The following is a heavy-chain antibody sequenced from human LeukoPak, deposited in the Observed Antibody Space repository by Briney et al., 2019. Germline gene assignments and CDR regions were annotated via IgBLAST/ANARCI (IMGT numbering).Heavy chain of an antibody. CDR1: GGSISSSIYY. CDR2: VYYTRSA. D-gene: IGHD3-16*01. J-gene: IGHJ4*02. Sequence: SETLSLTCTVSGGSISSSIYYWGWIRQPPGKGLELIVHVYYTRSASFNPSLKSRVTMSVDTSKNQFSLNLSSVTAADTAVYYCARLRGGAWEYFDYGGQGTLVTVS. CDR3: ARLRGGAWEYFDY. V-gene: IGHV4-39*01.